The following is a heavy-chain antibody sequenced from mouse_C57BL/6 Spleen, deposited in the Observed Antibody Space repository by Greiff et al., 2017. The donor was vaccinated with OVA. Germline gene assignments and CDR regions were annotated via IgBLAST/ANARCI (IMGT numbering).Heavy chain of an antibody. J-gene: IGHJ4*01. Sequence: VKLMESGAELVKPGASVKISCKASGYAFSSYWMNWVKQRPGKGLEWIGQIYPGDGDTNYNGKFKGKATLTADKSSSTAYMQLSSLTSEDSAVYFCARSLAQATAMDYWGQGTSVTVSS. CDR2: IYPGDGDT. V-gene: IGHV1-80*01. CDR3: ARSLAQATAMDY. CDR1: GYAFSSYW. D-gene: IGHD3-2*02.